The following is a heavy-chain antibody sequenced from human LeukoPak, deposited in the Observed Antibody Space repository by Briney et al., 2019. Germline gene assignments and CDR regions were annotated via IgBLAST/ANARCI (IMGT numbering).Heavy chain of an antibody. CDR3: ASGEANWDFDY. CDR2: IYTSGST. J-gene: IGHJ4*02. D-gene: IGHD7-27*01. CDR1: GGSISSYY. V-gene: IGHV4-4*09. Sequence: TPSETLSLTCTVSGGSISSYYWSWIRQPPGKGLEWIGYIYTSGSTDYNPSLKSRVTISVDTSKNQFSLKLSSVTAVDTAVYYCASGEANWDFDYWGQGTLVTVSS.